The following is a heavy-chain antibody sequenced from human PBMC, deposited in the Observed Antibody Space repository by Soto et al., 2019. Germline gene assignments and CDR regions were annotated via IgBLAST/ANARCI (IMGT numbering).Heavy chain of an antibody. D-gene: IGHD5-18*01. J-gene: IGHJ4*02. Sequence: EVQLVESGGGLVQPGGSLRLSCAASGFTVSSNYMNWVRQAPGKGLEWVSVIYSGGRTYYADSVKGRFTISRDNSTNTLYLQMNSLRAEDTAVYYCAREIRGGYSYGFDYWGQGTLVTVSS. CDR1: GFTVSSNY. V-gene: IGHV3-66*01. CDR2: IYSGGRT. CDR3: AREIRGGYSYGFDY.